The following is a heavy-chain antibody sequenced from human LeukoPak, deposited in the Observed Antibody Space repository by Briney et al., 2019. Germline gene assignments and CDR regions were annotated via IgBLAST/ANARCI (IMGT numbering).Heavy chain of an antibody. V-gene: IGHV4-34*01. J-gene: IGHJ3*02. Sequence: TSETLSLTCAVYGGSFSGYYWSWIRQPPGKGLEWIGEINHSGSTNYNPSLKSRVTVSVDTSKNQFSLKLTSVTAADTAVYYCARHGLIAARHAFDIWGQGTMVTVSS. CDR3: ARHGLIAARHAFDI. CDR2: INHSGST. D-gene: IGHD6-13*01. CDR1: GGSFSGYY.